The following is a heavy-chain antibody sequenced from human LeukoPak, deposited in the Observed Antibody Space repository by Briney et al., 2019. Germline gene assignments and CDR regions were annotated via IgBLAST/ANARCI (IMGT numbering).Heavy chain of an antibody. CDR1: GGSISSYY. CDR2: VYSSGST. D-gene: IGHD1-26*01. Sequence: PSETLSLTCTVSGGSISSYYGSWIRQPPGKGLEWIGYVYSSGSTKYNPSLNSRVTISLDTSKSQFSLRLSSVTVADTAVYYCARRGDSGSSYCFDPWGQGTLVTVSS. V-gene: IGHV4-59*08. CDR3: ARRGDSGSSYCFDP. J-gene: IGHJ5*02.